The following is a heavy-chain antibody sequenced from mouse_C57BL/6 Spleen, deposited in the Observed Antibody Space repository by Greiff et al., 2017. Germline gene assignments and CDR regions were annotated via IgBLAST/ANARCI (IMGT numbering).Heavy chain of an antibody. CDR3: ARWTGTYFDY. V-gene: IGHV1-82*01. Sequence: QVQLQQSGPELVKPGASGKISCKASGYAFSSSWMNWVKQRPGKGLEWIGRIYPGDGDTNYNGKFKGKATLTADKSSSTAYMQLSSLTSEDSAVYFCARWTGTYFDYWGQGTTLTVSS. D-gene: IGHD4-1*01. CDR1: GYAFSSSW. CDR2: IYPGDGDT. J-gene: IGHJ2*01.